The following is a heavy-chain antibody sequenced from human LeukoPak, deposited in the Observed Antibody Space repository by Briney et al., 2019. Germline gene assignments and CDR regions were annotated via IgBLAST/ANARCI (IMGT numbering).Heavy chain of an antibody. CDR1: GYTFTGYY. V-gene: IGHV1-18*04. CDR2: ISAYNGNT. CDR3: ARESQKQWLEYDY. J-gene: IGHJ4*02. D-gene: IGHD6-19*01. Sequence: ASVKVSCKASGYTFTGYYLHWVRQAPGQGLEWMGWISAYNGNTNYAQKLQGRVTMTTDTSTSTAYMELRSLRSDDTAVYYCARESQKQWLEYDYWGQGTLVTVSS.